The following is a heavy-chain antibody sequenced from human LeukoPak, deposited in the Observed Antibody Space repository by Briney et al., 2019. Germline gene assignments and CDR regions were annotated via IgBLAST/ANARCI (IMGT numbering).Heavy chain of an antibody. D-gene: IGHD6-13*01. J-gene: IGHJ6*04. CDR3: TRGWSGAYYYYYGMDV. CDR1: GFTFGDYA. Sequence: PGGSLRLSCTASGFTFGDYAMSWVRQAPGKGLEWVGFIRSKAYGGTTEYAASVKGRFTISRDDSKSIAYLQMNSLKTEDTAVYYCTRGWSGAYYYYYGMDVWGKGTTVTVSS. V-gene: IGHV3-49*04. CDR2: IRSKAYGGTT.